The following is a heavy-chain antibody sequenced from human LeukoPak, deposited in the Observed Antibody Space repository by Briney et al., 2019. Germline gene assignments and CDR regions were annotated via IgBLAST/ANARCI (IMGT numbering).Heavy chain of an antibody. CDR3: AKLPPGSSRYYMDV. V-gene: IGHV3-7*01. CDR1: GFTFSSYW. J-gene: IGHJ6*03. CDR2: IKEDGSEK. D-gene: IGHD2-2*01. Sequence: PGGSLRLSCAASGFTFSSYWMSWVRQAPGKGLEWVANIKEDGSEKYYVDSVRGRFTIARDNAKNSQFLQMNSLRVEDTAVYYCAKLPPGSSRYYMDVWGKGTTVTVYS.